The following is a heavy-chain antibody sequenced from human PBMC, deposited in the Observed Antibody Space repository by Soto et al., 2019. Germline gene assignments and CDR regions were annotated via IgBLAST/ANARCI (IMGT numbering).Heavy chain of an antibody. CDR2: IIPIFGTA. V-gene: IGHV1-69*01. CDR1: GGTFSSYA. Sequence: QVQLVQSGAEVKKPGSSVKVSCKASGGTFSSYAISWVRQAPGQGLEWMGGIIPIFGTANYAQKFQGRVTITADESTSTAYMELSSLRSEDTAVYYCARDLAQPGIAAAVGMDVWGQGTTVTVSS. D-gene: IGHD6-13*01. CDR3: ARDLAQPGIAAAVGMDV. J-gene: IGHJ6*02.